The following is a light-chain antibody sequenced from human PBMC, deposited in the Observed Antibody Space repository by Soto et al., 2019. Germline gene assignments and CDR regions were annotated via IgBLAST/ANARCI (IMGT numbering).Light chain of an antibody. CDR2: DVS. V-gene: IGLV2-14*01. J-gene: IGLJ2*01. CDR1: SSDVGGYNY. Sequence: QSALTQPASVSGSPGQSITISCTGTSSDVGGYNYVSWYQQHPGKAPKLMIYDVSNRPSGVSNRFSGSKSGNTASLTISGLQAXDEADYYCSSYTSSSTLVVFGGGTQLTVL. CDR3: SSYTSSSTLVV.